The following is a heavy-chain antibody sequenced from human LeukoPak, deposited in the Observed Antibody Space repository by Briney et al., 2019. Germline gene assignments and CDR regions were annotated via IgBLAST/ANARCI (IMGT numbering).Heavy chain of an antibody. D-gene: IGHD3-22*01. Sequence: PGGSLRLSCAASGFTFSSYAMSWVRQAPGKGLEWVSGISTGGTPAFYADSVKGRFTVSRDSSRNTLYLQMNSLRAEDTAVYYCAKVAESSGWPNRPFDYWGQGTLVTVSS. CDR3: AKVAESSGWPNRPFDY. J-gene: IGHJ4*02. CDR1: GFTFSSYA. V-gene: IGHV3-23*01. CDR2: ISTGGTPA.